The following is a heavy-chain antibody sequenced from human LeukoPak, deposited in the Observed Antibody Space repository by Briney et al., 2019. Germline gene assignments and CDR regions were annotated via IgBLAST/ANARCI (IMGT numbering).Heavy chain of an antibody. J-gene: IGHJ4*02. Sequence: ASVKVSCKASGYTFTGYYMHWVRQAPGQGLEWMGWISAYNGNTNYAQKLQGRVTMTTDTSTSTAYMELRSLRSDDTAVYYCARVSYGDYDPGYWGQGTLVTVSS. CDR3: ARVSYGDYDPGY. CDR2: ISAYNGNT. V-gene: IGHV1-18*04. CDR1: GYTFTGYY. D-gene: IGHD4-17*01.